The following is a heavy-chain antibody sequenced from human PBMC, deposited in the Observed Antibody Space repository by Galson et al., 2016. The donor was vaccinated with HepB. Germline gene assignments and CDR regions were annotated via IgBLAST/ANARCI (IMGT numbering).Heavy chain of an antibody. CDR2: IGAHTGNT. Sequence: SVKVSCKASGYFFTTYGLSWVRQAPGHGLEWMGWIGAHTGNTNYAQKFQGRVTITRDTSASTAHMELSSLRSEDTAVYYCARGQLTFDYWGQGTLVTVSS. CDR1: GYFFTTYG. J-gene: IGHJ4*02. D-gene: IGHD6-13*01. CDR3: ARGQLTFDY. V-gene: IGHV1-18*01.